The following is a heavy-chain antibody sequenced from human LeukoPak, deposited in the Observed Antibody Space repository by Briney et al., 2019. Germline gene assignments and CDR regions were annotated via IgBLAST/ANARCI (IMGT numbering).Heavy chain of an antibody. CDR2: MNPNSGNT. Sequence: GASVKVSCKASGYTFTSYDINWVRRATGQGLEWMGWMNPNSGNTRHAQKFKGRVTITRTTSISTAYMELSSLRSEDTAVYYCARVRSTTGTIKPYYYYGMDVWGQGTTVTVSS. V-gene: IGHV1-8*01. CDR1: GYTFTSYD. D-gene: IGHD1-1*01. J-gene: IGHJ6*02. CDR3: ARVRSTTGTIKPYYYYGMDV.